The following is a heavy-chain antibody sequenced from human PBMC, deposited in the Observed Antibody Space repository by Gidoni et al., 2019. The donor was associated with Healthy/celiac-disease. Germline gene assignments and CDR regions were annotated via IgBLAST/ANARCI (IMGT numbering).Heavy chain of an antibody. Sequence: EVQLVESGGGLVQPGGSLTLPFAAPGFPFRASAMHWVRQASGKGLEWVGRIRSKANSYATAYAASVKGRFTISRDDSKNTAYLQMNSLKTEDTAVYYCTRQPPYSSGWYSGDYWGQGTLVTVSS. CDR3: TRQPPYSSGWYSGDY. D-gene: IGHD6-19*01. CDR2: IRSKANSYAT. CDR1: GFPFRASA. V-gene: IGHV3-73*02. J-gene: IGHJ4*02.